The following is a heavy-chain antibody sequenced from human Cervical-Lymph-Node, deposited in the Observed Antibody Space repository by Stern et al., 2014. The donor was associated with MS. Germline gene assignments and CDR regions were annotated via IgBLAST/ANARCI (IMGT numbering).Heavy chain of an antibody. Sequence: QLQLQESGPGLLRPSETLSLTCTVSGASITSYYWSWIRQPPGKGREWIGYIYYSGTTNYNASLKGRVAISIDTSKTQFSLRLSSVTAADTAVYYCARATDLWGQGTLVTVSS. J-gene: IGHJ5*02. V-gene: IGHV4-59*01. CDR1: GASITSYY. CDR2: IYYSGTT. CDR3: ARATDL.